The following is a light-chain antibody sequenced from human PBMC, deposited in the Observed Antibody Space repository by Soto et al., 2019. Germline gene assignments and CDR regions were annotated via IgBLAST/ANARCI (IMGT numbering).Light chain of an antibody. CDR2: WAS. CDR3: QQYYSTHPM. J-gene: IGKJ1*01. V-gene: IGKV4-1*01. Sequence: DIVMTQSPDSLAVSLGERATINCKSSQSVLYSSNNKNYLAWYQQKPGQPPKLLIYWASTRESGVPDRFSGSGSGTDFTLTISSLQDEDVEVYYCQQYYSTHPMLGPGTKVDI. CDR1: QSVLYSSNNKNY.